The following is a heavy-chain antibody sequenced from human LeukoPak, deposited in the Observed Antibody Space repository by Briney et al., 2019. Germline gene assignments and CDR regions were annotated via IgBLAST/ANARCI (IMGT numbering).Heavy chain of an antibody. Sequence: SETLSFSCTVSGGSISGFYWSWIRQPPGKGLEWIGYIHYSGNTNYNPSLKSRVNISLDTSENQFSLRLSSVTAAGTAVYFCARDIPADLWGQGARLTVSS. CDR1: GGSISGFY. CDR3: ARDIPADL. J-gene: IGHJ5*02. CDR2: IHYSGNT. V-gene: IGHV4-59*01.